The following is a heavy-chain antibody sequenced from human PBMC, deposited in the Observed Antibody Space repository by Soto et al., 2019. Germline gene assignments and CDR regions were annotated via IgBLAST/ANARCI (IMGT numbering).Heavy chain of an antibody. CDR2: ISAYNGNT. V-gene: IGHV1-18*01. Sequence: ASVKVSCKASGYTFTSYGISWVRQAPRQGLEWMGWISAYNGNTNYAQKLQGRVTMTTDTSTSTAYMELRSLRSDDTAVYYCARSYLDCSGGSCYLYWYFDLWGRGTLVTVSS. J-gene: IGHJ2*01. CDR3: ARSYLDCSGGSCYLYWYFDL. CDR1: GYTFTSYG. D-gene: IGHD2-15*01.